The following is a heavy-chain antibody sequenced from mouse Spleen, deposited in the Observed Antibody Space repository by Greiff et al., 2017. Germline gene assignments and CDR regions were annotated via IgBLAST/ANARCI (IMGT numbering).Heavy chain of an antibody. V-gene: IGHV1-61*01. J-gene: IGHJ4*01. Sequence: QVQLQQSGAELVRPGSSVKLSCKASGYTFTSYWMDWVKQRPGQGLEWIGNIYPSDSETHYNQKFKDKATLTVDKSSSTAYMQLSSLTSEDSAVYYCARRDITTVGTMDYWGQGTSVTVSS. CDR1: GYTFTSYW. CDR2: IYPSDSET. CDR3: ARRDITTVGTMDY. D-gene: IGHD1-1*01.